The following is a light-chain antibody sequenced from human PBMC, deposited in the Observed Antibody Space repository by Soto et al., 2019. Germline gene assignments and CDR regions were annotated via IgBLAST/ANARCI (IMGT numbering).Light chain of an antibody. CDR3: QHYNSYSEP. J-gene: IGKJ1*01. V-gene: IGKV1-33*01. CDR1: QDIKHY. Sequence: DVQVTKSTTSLSASVGDRVTITWQARQDIKHYLNWYQQKPGKAPNLLIYDTSVLETGVPSRFSGSKSGTDFTFTISSLQPDDFATYYCQHYNSYSEPFGQGTKVDI. CDR2: DTS.